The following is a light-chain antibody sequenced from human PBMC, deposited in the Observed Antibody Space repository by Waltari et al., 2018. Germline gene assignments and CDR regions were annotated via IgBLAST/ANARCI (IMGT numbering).Light chain of an antibody. J-gene: IGKJ4*01. Sequence: EVVMTQSPATLSVSPGDRATLSCRASQSVSSNFAWYQQKPDQAPRLLVHGATTRATGIPARFSGSGSGTEFTLTISSLQSEDFAVYYCQQYNNWLLLTFGGGTKVEIK. CDR1: QSVSSN. CDR2: GAT. CDR3: QQYNNWLLLT. V-gene: IGKV3-15*01.